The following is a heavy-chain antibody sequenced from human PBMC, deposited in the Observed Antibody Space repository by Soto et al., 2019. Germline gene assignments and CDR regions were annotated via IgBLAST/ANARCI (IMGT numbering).Heavy chain of an antibody. V-gene: IGHV3-64D*06. CDR2: IGSNGAST. J-gene: IGHJ5*01. CDR1: GFTFSQSA. D-gene: IGHD3-16*01. Sequence: PGGSLRLSCSASGFTFSQSAMHWVRQAPGKGLEYVAAIGSNGASTFYPGSVKGRFIISRDNSKNTLFLKMNTLRPDDTAVYYFVRGGGAYAGSSLWFDSWGQGTLVTVSS. CDR3: VRGGGAYAGSSLWFDS.